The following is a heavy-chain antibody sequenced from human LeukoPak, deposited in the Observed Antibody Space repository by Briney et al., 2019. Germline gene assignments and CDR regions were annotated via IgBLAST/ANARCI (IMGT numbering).Heavy chain of an antibody. CDR1: GGSISSYY. Sequence: SETLSLTCTVSGGSISSYYWSWIRRPPGEGLEWIGYIYYSGSTNYNPSLKSRVTISVDTSKNQFSLKLSSVTAADTAVYYCARRAPRGFNYWGQGTLVTVSS. V-gene: IGHV4-59*12. J-gene: IGHJ4*02. CDR3: ARRAPRGFNY. CDR2: IYYSGST. D-gene: IGHD6-6*01.